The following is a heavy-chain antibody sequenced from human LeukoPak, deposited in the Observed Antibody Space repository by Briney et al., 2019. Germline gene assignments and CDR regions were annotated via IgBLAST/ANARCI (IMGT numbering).Heavy chain of an antibody. Sequence: GASVKLSCKASVYTFTSYDINWVRQATGQGLEWMGWMNPNSGNTGYAQKFQGRVTMTRNTSISTAYMELSSLRSEDTAVYYCAREGASTAQPFDYWGQGTLVTVSS. D-gene: IGHD4-17*01. CDR3: AREGASTAQPFDY. CDR1: VYTFTSYD. V-gene: IGHV1-8*01. CDR2: MNPNSGNT. J-gene: IGHJ4*02.